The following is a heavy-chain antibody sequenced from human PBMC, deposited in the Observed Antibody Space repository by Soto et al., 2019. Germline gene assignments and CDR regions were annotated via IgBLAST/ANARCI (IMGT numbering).Heavy chain of an antibody. Sequence: QVHLEQSGAEVRKPGASVKVSCKASGYNFVSYGISWVRQAPGQGLEWLGWISVYNGNTTYARGLQDRVSMTTDRSTETVYMELRNLRYGDTAVYYCARGGRYCSGGACYRPSKDFYYGMDVWGQGTTVTVSS. J-gene: IGHJ6*02. CDR3: ARGGRYCSGGACYRPSKDFYYGMDV. V-gene: IGHV1-18*04. D-gene: IGHD2-15*01. CDR2: ISVYNGNT. CDR1: GYNFVSYG.